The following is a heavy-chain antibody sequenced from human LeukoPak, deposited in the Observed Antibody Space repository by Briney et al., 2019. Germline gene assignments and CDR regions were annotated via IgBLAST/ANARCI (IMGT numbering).Heavy chain of an antibody. V-gene: IGHV4-4*07. Sequence: SETLSLTCTVSGGSISSYYWRWIRQPAGKGLEWIGRIYTSGSTNYNPSLKSRVTMSVDTSKNQFSLKLSSVTAADTAVYYCARGPTAMVTIEAFDIWGQGTMVTVSS. D-gene: IGHD5-18*01. CDR3: ARGPTAMVTIEAFDI. CDR2: IYTSGST. CDR1: GGSISSYY. J-gene: IGHJ3*02.